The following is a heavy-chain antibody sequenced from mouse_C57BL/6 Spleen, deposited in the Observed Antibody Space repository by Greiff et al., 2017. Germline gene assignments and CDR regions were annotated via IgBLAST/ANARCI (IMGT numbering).Heavy chain of an antibody. Sequence: EVMLVESGGDLVKPGGSLKLSCAASGFTFSSYGMSWVRQTPDKRLEWVATISSGGSYTYYPDSVKGRFTISRDNAKNTLYLQMSSLKSEDTAMYYGARRDYGSSCEDWFAYWGQGTLVTVSA. CDR3: ARRDYGSSCEDWFAY. CDR1: GFTFSSYG. CDR2: ISSGGSYT. D-gene: IGHD1-1*01. V-gene: IGHV5-6*01. J-gene: IGHJ3*01.